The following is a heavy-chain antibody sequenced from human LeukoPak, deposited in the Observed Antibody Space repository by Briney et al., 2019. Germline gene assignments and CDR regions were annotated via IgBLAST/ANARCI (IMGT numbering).Heavy chain of an antibody. CDR3: ARCSPGDSSNFYAVLQY. V-gene: IGHV1-69*06. Sequence: ASVKVSCKASGGTFSSYAVSWVRLTPGQGLEWLGGIIPVFGTATYAQKFQAKVTMTADKSTNTAYLEISSLTSDDTAVYYCARCSPGDSSNFYAVLQYWGQGTQVTVST. CDR2: IIPVFGTA. J-gene: IGHJ4*02. CDR1: GGTFSSYA. D-gene: IGHD3-22*01.